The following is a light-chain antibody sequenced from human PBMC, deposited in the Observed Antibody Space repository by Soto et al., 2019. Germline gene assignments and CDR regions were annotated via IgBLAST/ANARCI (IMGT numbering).Light chain of an antibody. CDR2: AAS. Sequence: DIQMTQSPSSLSASVGDRVTITCRASQGIANYLAWYQQKPGKVPKLLIYAASTLEPGVPSRFSGSGFGTDFTLSNSSRQPEDFATYYCQKYNGAPFTFGPGTKVDIK. CDR3: QKYNGAPFT. V-gene: IGKV1-27*01. CDR1: QGIANY. J-gene: IGKJ3*01.